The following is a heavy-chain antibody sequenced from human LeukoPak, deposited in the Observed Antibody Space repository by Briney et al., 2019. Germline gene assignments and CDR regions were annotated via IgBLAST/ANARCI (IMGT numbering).Heavy chain of an antibody. CDR1: GCPFSSYG. D-gene: IGHD6-13*01. J-gene: IGHJ4*02. Sequence: GGSLTLSWAVSGCPFSSYGMHWVRQPPGKGLEWVAVIWYDGSNKYYADSVKGRFTISRDNSKNTLYLQMNSLRAEDTAVYYCARDGGIAATYPDYWGQGTLVTVSS. CDR3: ARDGGIAATYPDY. CDR2: IWYDGSNK. V-gene: IGHV3-33*01.